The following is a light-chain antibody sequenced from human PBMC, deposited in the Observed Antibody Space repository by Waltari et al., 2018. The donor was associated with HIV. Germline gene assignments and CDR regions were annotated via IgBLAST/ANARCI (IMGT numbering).Light chain of an antibody. J-gene: IGLJ3*02. V-gene: IGLV1-40*01. CDR2: DNI. Sequence: QSVLTQPPSVSGAPGQRVTISCTGRGSNLRLGYDVPGYQQLPGTAPKLLVYDNINRPSGVPDRFSGSKSGISASLAITGLQAEDEANYYCQSYDNSLSAWVFGGGTKVTVL. CDR3: QSYDNSLSAWV. CDR1: GSNLRLGYD.